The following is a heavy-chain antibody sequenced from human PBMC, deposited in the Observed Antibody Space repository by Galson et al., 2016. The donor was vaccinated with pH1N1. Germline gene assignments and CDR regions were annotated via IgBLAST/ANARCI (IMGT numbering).Heavy chain of an antibody. CDR3: ARVGAYADYHAKKWFDP. D-gene: IGHD4/OR15-4a*01. J-gene: IGHJ5*02. V-gene: IGHV1-46*01. Sequence: SVKVSCKASGYTFTREYIHWVRQAPGQGLEWMGVIDPSNGGTTYSQKFQGLVTISRDNAKNSLYLHMDSLRAEDTAVYYCARVGAYADYHAKKWFDPWGQGTLVAVSS. CDR1: GYTFTREY. CDR2: IDPSNGGT.